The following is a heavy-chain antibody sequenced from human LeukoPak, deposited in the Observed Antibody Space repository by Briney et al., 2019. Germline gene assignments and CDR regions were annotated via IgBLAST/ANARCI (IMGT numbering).Heavy chain of an antibody. CDR1: GFTFSSYA. J-gene: IGHJ4*02. CDR3: ARGNTMVRGAFFDY. CDR2: IKQDGSEK. D-gene: IGHD3-10*01. V-gene: IGHV3-7*01. Sequence: GRSLRLSCAASGFTFSSYAMHWVRQAPGKGLEWVANIKQDGSEKYYVDSVKGRFTISRDNAKNSLYLQMNSLRAEDTAVYYCARGNTMVRGAFFDYWGQGTLVTVSS.